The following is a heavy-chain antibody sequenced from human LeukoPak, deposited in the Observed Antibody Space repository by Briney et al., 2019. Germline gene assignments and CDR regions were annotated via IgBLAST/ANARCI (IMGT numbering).Heavy chain of an antibody. Sequence: GESLKISCKGSGYSFTSYWIGWVRPMPGKGLEWMGIIYPGDSDTRYSPSFQGQVTISADKSISTAYLQWSSLKASDTAMYYCARQQSPSIAARRRPNYNYYYGMDVWGQGTTVTVSS. D-gene: IGHD6-6*01. V-gene: IGHV5-51*01. CDR2: IYPGDSDT. J-gene: IGHJ6*02. CDR3: ARQQSPSIAARRRPNYNYYYGMDV. CDR1: GYSFTSYW.